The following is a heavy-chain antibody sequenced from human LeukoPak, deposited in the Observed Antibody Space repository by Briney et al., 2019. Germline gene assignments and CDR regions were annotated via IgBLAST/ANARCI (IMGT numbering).Heavy chain of an antibody. D-gene: IGHD2/OR15-2a*01. CDR1: GFTFSRNG. V-gene: IGHV3-66*01. CDR2: IYSGGST. CDR3: ARDFYRFLRGVFDY. J-gene: IGHJ4*02. Sequence: GGSLRLSCVASGFTFSRNGMSWVRQAPGKGLEWVSVIYSGGSTYYADSVKGRFTISRDNAKNSLYLQVNSLRAEDTAVYYCARDFYRFLRGVFDYWGQGTLVTVSS.